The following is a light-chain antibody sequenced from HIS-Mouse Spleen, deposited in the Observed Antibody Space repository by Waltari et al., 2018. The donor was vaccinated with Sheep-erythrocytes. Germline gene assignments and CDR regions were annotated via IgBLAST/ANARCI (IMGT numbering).Light chain of an antibody. J-gene: IGLJ1*01. V-gene: IGLV2-11*01. CDR1: SSDVGVYNS. CDR3: CSYAGSYNHV. CDR2: DVS. Sequence: QSALTQPRSVSGSPGQSVTISCTGTSSDVGVYNSVSWYQQHPGKAPTLMIYDVSKRPSGVPDRFSGSKSGNTASLTISGLQAEDEADYYCCSYAGSYNHVFATGTKVTVL.